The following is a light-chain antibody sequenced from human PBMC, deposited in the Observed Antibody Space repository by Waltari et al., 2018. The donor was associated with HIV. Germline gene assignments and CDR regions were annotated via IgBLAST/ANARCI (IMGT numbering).Light chain of an antibody. V-gene: IGLV3-21*03. CDR3: QVWEPTSDHVV. CDR2: DDS. J-gene: IGLJ2*01. Sequence: SYALTQETSVSVAPGKTARITCVGDNIGMKTVHWYQQKPGQAPVRVMYDDSNRPSGIPERFSGSNSGNTVTLTINRVEVGDEADYYCQVWEPTSDHVVFGGGSRLIGL. CDR1: NIGMKT.